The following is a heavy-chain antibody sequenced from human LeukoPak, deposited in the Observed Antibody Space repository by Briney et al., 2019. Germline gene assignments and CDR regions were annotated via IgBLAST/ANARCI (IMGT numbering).Heavy chain of an antibody. D-gene: IGHD1-26*01. CDR2: ISSSSSSI. CDR3: AREKCELLRHFDY. V-gene: IGHV3-48*01. Sequence: GGSLRLSCAASGFTFSSYTMNWVRRAPGKGLEWVSYISSSSSSIYYADSVKGRFTISRDNAKNSLYLQMNSLRAEDTAVYYCAREKCELLRHFDYWGQGTLVTVSS. J-gene: IGHJ4*02. CDR1: GFTFSSYT.